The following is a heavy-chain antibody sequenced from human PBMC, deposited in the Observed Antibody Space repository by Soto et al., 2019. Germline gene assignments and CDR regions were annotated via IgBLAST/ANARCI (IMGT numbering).Heavy chain of an antibody. CDR1: GCTFTSYG. V-gene: IGHV1-18*01. CDR3: ARGRYGDY. Sequence: QVHLVQSGPEVKKPGASVKVSCKGSGCTFTSYGITWVRQAPGQGLEWMGWISAHNGNTDYAQRLQGRVTVTRDTSTSTAYMELRSLSSDDTAVYYCARGRYGDYWGQGALVTVSS. J-gene: IGHJ4*02. D-gene: IGHD1-1*01. CDR2: ISAHNGNT.